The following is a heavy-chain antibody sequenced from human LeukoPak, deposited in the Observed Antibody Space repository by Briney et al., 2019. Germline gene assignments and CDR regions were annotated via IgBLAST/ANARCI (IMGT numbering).Heavy chain of an antibody. CDR3: ARVTHSGWSRYYFDY. J-gene: IGHJ4*02. Sequence: PSETLSLTCTVSGGSFSSGSYYWSWIRQPPGKGLEWIGYIYYSGSTDYNPSLKSRVTISVDTSKNQFSLKLSSVTAADTAVYYCARVTHSGWSRYYFDYWGQGTLVTVSS. CDR2: IYYSGST. V-gene: IGHV4-61*01. CDR1: GGSFSSGSYY. D-gene: IGHD3-10*01.